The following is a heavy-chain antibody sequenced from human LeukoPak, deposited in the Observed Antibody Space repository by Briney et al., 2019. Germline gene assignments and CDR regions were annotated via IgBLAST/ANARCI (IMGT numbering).Heavy chain of an antibody. CDR3: VRSDGGNPLTN. Sequence: TGGSLRLSCAASGFTFSSYAMSWVRQTPGKGLEWVSAISSSGGSTYYADSVKGRFTISRDNAKNSLYLQMNSLRAGDTAVYYCVRSDGGNPLTNWGQGTLVTVSS. CDR2: ISSSGGST. V-gene: IGHV3-23*01. J-gene: IGHJ4*02. D-gene: IGHD4-23*01. CDR1: GFTFSSYA.